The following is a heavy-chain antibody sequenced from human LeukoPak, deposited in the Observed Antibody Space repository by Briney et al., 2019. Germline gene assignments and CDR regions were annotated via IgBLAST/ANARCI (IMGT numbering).Heavy chain of an antibody. CDR2: ISYDGSNK. D-gene: IGHD3-3*01. V-gene: IGHV3-30*18. J-gene: IGHJ4*02. Sequence: GGSLRLSCAASGFTFSSYGMHWVRQAPGKGLEWVAVISYDGSNKYYADSVKGRFTISRDNSKNTLYLQMNSLRAEDTAVYYCAKDLGYYIFILDYWGRGTLVTVSS. CDR3: AKDLGYYIFILDY. CDR1: GFTFSSYG.